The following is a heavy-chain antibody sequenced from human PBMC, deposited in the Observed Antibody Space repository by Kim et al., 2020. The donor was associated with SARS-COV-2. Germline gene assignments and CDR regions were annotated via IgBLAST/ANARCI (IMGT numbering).Heavy chain of an antibody. CDR3: AKAEAYDY. J-gene: IGHJ4*02. CDR1: GFTFSSYG. CDR2: ISYDGSNK. V-gene: IGHV3-30*18. Sequence: GGSLRLSCAASGFTFSSYGMHWVRQAPGKGLEWVAVISYDGSNKYYADSVKGRFTISRDNSKNTLYLQMNSLRAEDTAVYYCAKAEAYDYWGQVTLVTV.